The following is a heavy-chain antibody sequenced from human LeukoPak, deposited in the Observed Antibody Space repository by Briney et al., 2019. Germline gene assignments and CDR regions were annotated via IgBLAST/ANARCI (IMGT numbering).Heavy chain of an antibody. CDR2: IIPILGIA. CDR3: ARESMAYCGGDCYRDFDH. J-gene: IGHJ4*02. D-gene: IGHD2-21*01. CDR1: GGTFSSYA. V-gene: IGHV1-69*04. Sequence: GASVKVSCKASGGTFSSYAISWVRQAPGQGLEWMGRIIPILGIANYAQKFQGRVTITADKSTSTAYMELSSLRSEDTAVYYCARESMAYCGGDCYRDFDHWGQGTLVTVSS.